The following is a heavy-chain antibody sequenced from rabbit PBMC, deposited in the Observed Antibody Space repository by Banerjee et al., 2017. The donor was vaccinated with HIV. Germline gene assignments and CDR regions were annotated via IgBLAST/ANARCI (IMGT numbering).Heavy chain of an antibody. CDR3: ARGSAAMTMVITGYYLSL. V-gene: IGHV1S45*01. D-gene: IGHD2-1*01. CDR2: IYGGDGSST. J-gene: IGHJ4*01. Sequence: QEQLVESGGDLVQPEGSLTLTCTASGFSFSSSYYMCWVRQAPGKGLEWIACIYGGDGSSTAYANWAKGRFTISKTSSTTVPLQMTRLTAADTATYFCARGSAAMTMVITGYYLSLWGQGTLVTVS. CDR1: GFSFSSSYY.